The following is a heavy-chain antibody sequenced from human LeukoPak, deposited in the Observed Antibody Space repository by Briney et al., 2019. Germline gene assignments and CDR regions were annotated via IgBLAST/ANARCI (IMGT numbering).Heavy chain of an antibody. Sequence: PSETLSLTCTVSGGSISSYYWSWIRQPPGKGLEWIGYIYYTGSTNYNPSLRSRVTISGDSSKMQFSLRLSSVTAADTAVYYCACRIAAAGTPFDYWGQGTLVTVSS. CDR3: ACRIAAAGTPFDY. CDR1: GGSISSYY. J-gene: IGHJ4*02. D-gene: IGHD6-13*01. CDR2: IYYTGST. V-gene: IGHV4-59*01.